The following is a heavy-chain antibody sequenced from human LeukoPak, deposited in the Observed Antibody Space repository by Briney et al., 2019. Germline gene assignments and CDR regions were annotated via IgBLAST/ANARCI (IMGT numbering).Heavy chain of an antibody. CDR1: GFSFNGYW. J-gene: IGHJ4*02. D-gene: IGHD4-23*01. Sequence: PGGSLRLSCAASGFSFNGYWMSWVRQAPGKGLEWVAIINKDGSEKYYVDSVKGRFTISRDNAKNSLYLQMNSLRAEDTAVYYCARDPDDYGGNSGFFYYWGQGTLVTVSS. CDR2: INKDGSEK. CDR3: ARDPDDYGGNSGFFYY. V-gene: IGHV3-7*01.